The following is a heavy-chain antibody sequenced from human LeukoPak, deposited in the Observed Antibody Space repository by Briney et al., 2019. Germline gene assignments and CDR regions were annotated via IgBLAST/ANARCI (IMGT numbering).Heavy chain of an antibody. CDR3: ARGDSSGYYSYGMDV. J-gene: IGHJ6*02. V-gene: IGHV3-21*01. D-gene: IGHD3-22*01. CDR1: GFTFSSYS. Sequence: PGGSLRLSCAASGFTFSSYSMNWVRQAPGKGLEWVSSISSSSIYIYYTDSVKGRFTISRDNDKNSLYLQMNSLRAEDTAVYYCARGDSSGYYSYGMDVWGQGTTVTVSS. CDR2: ISSSSIYI.